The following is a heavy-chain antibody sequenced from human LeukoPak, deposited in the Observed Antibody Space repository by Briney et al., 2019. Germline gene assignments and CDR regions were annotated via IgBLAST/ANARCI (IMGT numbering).Heavy chain of an antibody. CDR3: ARGYYDFWSGYHDAFDI. CDR1: GFTFSSYG. D-gene: IGHD3-3*01. V-gene: IGHV3-30*03. CDR2: ISYDGSNK. J-gene: IGHJ3*02. Sequence: GRSLRLSCAASGFTFSSYGMHWVRQAPGKGLEWVAVISYDGSNKYYADSVKGRFTISRDNAKNSLYLQMNSLRAEDTAVYYCARGYYDFWSGYHDAFDIWGQGTMVTVSS.